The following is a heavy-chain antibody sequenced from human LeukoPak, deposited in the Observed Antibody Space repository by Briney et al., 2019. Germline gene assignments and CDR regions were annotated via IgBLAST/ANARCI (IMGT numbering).Heavy chain of an antibody. D-gene: IGHD2-15*01. CDR3: ARDCSGGSCYPPTSRWFDP. V-gene: IGHV1-69*13. CDR1: GGTFISYA. Sequence: SVKVSCKASGGTFISYAISWVRQAPGQGLEWMGGIIPIFGTANYAQKFQGRVTITADESTSTAYMELSSLRSEDTAVYYCARDCSGGSCYPPTSRWFDPWGQGTLVTVSS. J-gene: IGHJ5*02. CDR2: IIPIFGTA.